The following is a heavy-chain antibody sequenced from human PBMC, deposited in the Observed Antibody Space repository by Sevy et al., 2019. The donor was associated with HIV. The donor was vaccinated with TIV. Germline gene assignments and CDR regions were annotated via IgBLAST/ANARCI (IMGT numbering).Heavy chain of an antibody. Sequence: GGSLRLSCGSSGFIFSNAWMSWVRQAPGKGLEWVGRIKSKADGGTPDYAAPVKGTFTISRDDSINTLYLQMNSLRTDDTAVYYCGYSEYGYYYDYWGQGTLVTVSS. CDR2: IKSKADGGTP. J-gene: IGHJ4*02. CDR3: GYSEYGYYYDY. D-gene: IGHD1-26*01. V-gene: IGHV3-15*01. CDR1: GFIFSNAW.